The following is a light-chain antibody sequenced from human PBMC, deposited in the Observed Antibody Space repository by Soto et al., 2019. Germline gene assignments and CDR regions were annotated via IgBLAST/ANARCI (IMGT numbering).Light chain of an antibody. CDR1: HSNIGRYS. CDR2: SDD. Sequence: QAVVTQPPSLSGTPGQRGTLSCSGSHSNIGRYSVNWYQHFPGTAPKILIYSDDERPSGVPDRFSGSKSGTSASLAISGLQSEDEAEYYCAAWDDNLNGPLFGGGTKLTVL. CDR3: AAWDDNLNGPL. V-gene: IGLV1-44*01. J-gene: IGLJ3*02.